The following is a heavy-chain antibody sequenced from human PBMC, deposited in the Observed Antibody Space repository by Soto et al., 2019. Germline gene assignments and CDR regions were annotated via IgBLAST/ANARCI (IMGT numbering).Heavy chain of an antibody. V-gene: IGHV1-18*04. CDR3: AKDRVSEHNNGWPQGS. CDR2: ISGYNGNT. J-gene: IGHJ4*02. D-gene: IGHD6-19*01. Sequence: ASVKVSCKTSGYTFTSYAITWVRQAPGQGLEWMGKISGYNGNTDYSEKFQGRVTMTTDTSTSTAYMELRSLRSDDTAVYFCAKDRVSEHNNGWPQGSWGQGTQVTVSS. CDR1: GYTFTSYA.